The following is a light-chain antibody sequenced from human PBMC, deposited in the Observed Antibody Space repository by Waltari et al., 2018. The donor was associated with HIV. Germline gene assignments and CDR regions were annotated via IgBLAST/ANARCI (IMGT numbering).Light chain of an antibody. CDR1: DSNIGRDY. Sequence: QSVLTQPPSASGTAGQRVTISCSGRDSNIGRDYIYWYQQVPGAAPRLLIYDNDQRPSGVPVRFSCSKSGTSGFLVISGLRSEDEANYYCASYDLDMSNILFGGGTAVTVL. CDR2: DND. J-gene: IGLJ2*01. CDR3: ASYDLDMSNIL. V-gene: IGLV1-47*01.